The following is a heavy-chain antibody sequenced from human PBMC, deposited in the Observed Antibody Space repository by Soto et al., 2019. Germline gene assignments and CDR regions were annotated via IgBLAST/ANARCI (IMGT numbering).Heavy chain of an antibody. D-gene: IGHD6-13*01. Sequence: PGESLKISCKGSGYSFTSYWIGWARQMPGKGLEWMGIIYPGDSDTRYSPSFQGQVTISADKSISTAYLQRSSLKASDTAMYYCARTAAAGKYYNGMDVWGQGTTVTVSS. CDR2: IYPGDSDT. J-gene: IGHJ6*02. CDR3: ARTAAAGKYYNGMDV. CDR1: GYSFTSYW. V-gene: IGHV5-51*01.